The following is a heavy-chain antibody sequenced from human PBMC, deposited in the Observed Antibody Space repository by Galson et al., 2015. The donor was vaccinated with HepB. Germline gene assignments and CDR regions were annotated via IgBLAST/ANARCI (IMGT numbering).Heavy chain of an antibody. CDR3: ARGPSRLRGYFDY. V-gene: IGHV3-21*01. Sequence: SLRLSCAASGFTFSSYSMNWVRQAPGKGLEWVSSISSSSSYIYYADSVKGRFTISRDNAKNSLYLQMNSLRAEDTAVYYCARGPSRLRGYFDYWGQGTLVTVSS. J-gene: IGHJ4*02. D-gene: IGHD4-17*01. CDR2: ISSSSSYI. CDR1: GFTFSSYS.